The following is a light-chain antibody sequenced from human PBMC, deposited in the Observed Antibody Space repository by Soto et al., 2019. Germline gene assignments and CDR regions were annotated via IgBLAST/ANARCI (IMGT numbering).Light chain of an antibody. CDR2: AAS. J-gene: IGKJ4*01. CDR3: QQLNSFPLT. CDR1: QGISSY. Sequence: IQLTQSPSSLSASVGDRVTITCRASQGISSYLVWYQQKPGKAPKLLIYAASTLQSGVPSRFSGSGSGTDFTLTISSLRPEDFATYYCQQLNSFPLTFGGGTKVEIK. V-gene: IGKV1-9*01.